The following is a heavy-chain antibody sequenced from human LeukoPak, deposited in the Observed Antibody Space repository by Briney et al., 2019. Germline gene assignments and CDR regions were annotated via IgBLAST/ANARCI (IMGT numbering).Heavy chain of an antibody. CDR1: GYTFTDSY. D-gene: IGHD6-13*01. J-gene: IGHJ4*02. CDR2: INPKSGGT. CDR3: ATWGSIWCDY. Sequence: EASVTVSCKASGYTFTDSYMHWVRQAPGQGLEWMGWINPKSGGTKYEQKYEGRVTMTRDTSIRTVYMELSRLRSDDTAVYYCATWGSIWCDYWGQGTLVTVSS. V-gene: IGHV1-2*02.